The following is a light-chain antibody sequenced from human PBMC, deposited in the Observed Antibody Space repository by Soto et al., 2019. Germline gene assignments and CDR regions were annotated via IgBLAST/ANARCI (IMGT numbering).Light chain of an antibody. CDR2: AAS. J-gene: IGKJ1*01. CDR1: HDISTH. Sequence: IQVTQCTSSLSASVGDRVTIAFRASHDISTHLNWYQHQPGRAPKLLIYAASSLQSGVPSRFSGSGSGTAFTLTISSLQPEDFATYYCQQSYSTPQPFGQRTKVDIK. CDR3: QQSYSTPQP. V-gene: IGKV1-39*01.